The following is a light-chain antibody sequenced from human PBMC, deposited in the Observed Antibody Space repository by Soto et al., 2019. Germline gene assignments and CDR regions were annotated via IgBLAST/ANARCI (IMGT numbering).Light chain of an antibody. CDR1: QSVSSNY. Sequence: EIVLTQSPGTLSLSPGEGATLSCRASQSVSSNYLAWYQQKPGQAPRLHIYGASSRAAGIPGKFSGSGSGTDFTLTISRLEPEDFAVYFCEHYDSSPTFGLGTKLEIK. CDR3: EHYDSSPT. V-gene: IGKV3-20*01. CDR2: GAS. J-gene: IGKJ2*01.